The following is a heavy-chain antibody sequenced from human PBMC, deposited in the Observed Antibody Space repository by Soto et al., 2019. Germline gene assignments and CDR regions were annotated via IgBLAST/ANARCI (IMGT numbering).Heavy chain of an antibody. CDR1: GFTFDDYT. Sequence: HPGGSLRLSCAASGFTFDDYTMHWVRQDPGKGLEWVSLISWDGGSTYYADSVKGRFTISRDNSKNSLYLQMNSLRNEDTALYYCAKETLGYCSGVSCRNYGMDFWGQGTTVTVSS. D-gene: IGHD2-15*01. J-gene: IGHJ6*02. CDR3: AKETLGYCSGVSCRNYGMDF. V-gene: IGHV3-43*01. CDR2: ISWDGGST.